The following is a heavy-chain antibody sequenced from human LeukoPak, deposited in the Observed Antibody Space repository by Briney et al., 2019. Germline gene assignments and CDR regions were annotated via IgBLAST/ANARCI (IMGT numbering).Heavy chain of an antibody. CDR1: GGSISSGGYY. Sequence: PSETLSLTCTVSGGSISSGGYYWSWIRQPPGKGLEWIGYIYHSGSTKYNPSLKSRVTISVDTSQNQFSLKLSSVTAADTAVYYCARDGYSGSDALWGQGTLVTVSS. CDR3: ARDGYSGSDAL. J-gene: IGHJ4*02. CDR2: IYHSGST. D-gene: IGHD5-12*01. V-gene: IGHV4-61*08.